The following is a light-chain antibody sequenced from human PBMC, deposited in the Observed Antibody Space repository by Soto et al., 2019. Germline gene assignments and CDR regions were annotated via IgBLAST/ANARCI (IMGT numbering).Light chain of an antibody. CDR3: QQYGSSPNT. J-gene: IGKJ2*01. CDR1: QSVSSSY. Sequence: EIVLTQSPGTLSLSPGERATLSCRASQSVSSSYLAWYQQKLGQAPRLLIYGASSRATGIPDRFSGSGSGTDFTLTISRLEPEDFEVYYCQQYGSSPNTFGQGTKLEIK. V-gene: IGKV3-20*01. CDR2: GAS.